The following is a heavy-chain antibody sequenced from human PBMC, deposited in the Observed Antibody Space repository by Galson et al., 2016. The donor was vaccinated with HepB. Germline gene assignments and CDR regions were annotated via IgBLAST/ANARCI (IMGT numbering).Heavy chain of an antibody. V-gene: IGHV3-11*06. CDR3: ARMYYYGTGRYYNRNLFDS. CDR1: GFTFSDYY. CDR2: ISSSSGYI. Sequence: SLRLSCAASGFTFSDYYMSWIRQAPGKGLEWVSYISSSSGYISYAGSVKGRFTISRDNAKNSMFLQMNSLRAEDTALYYCARMYYYGTGRYYNRNLFDSWGQGIQVTVSS. D-gene: IGHD3-10*01. J-gene: IGHJ4*02.